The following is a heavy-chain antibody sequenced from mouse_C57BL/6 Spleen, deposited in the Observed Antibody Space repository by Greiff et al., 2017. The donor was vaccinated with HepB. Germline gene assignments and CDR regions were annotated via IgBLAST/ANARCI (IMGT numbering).Heavy chain of an antibody. V-gene: IGHV1-64*01. CDR2: IHPNSGST. J-gene: IGHJ4*01. D-gene: IGHD2-1*01. CDR3: ARWGGNFYAMDY. CDR1: GYTFTSYW. Sequence: QVQLQQPGAELVKPGASVQLSCKASGYTFTSYWMHWVKQRPGQGLEWIGMIHPNSGSTNYNEKFKSKATLTVDKSSSTAYMQLSSLTSEDSAVYYCARWGGNFYAMDYWGQGTSVTVSS.